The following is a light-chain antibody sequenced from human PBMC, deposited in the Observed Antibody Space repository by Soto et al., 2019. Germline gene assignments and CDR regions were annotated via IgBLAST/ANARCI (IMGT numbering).Light chain of an antibody. Sequence: TPPTSTVTPSGTVRGTITPGASQSILRWLAWYQHKTGKAXKXXXYDASSLESGVPSRFSGSRSGTDFNLNMRRMQPGEFAPSYCQPRSNWPVTFGQGTRLEI. V-gene: IGKV1-5*01. CDR2: DAS. CDR3: QPRSNWPVT. CDR1: QSILRW. J-gene: IGKJ5*01.